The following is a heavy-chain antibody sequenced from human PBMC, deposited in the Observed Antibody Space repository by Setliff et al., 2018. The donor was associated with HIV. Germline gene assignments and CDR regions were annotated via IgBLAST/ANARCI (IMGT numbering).Heavy chain of an antibody. V-gene: IGHV1-2*02. CDR1: GYSFSDDY. CDR2: INPNSGDT. J-gene: IGHJ4*02. CDR3: ARDNYYDTSGAIGY. Sequence: ASVKVSCKASGYSFSDDYMHWVRQAPGQGLEWMGWINPNSGDTNYAQNLQGRVTITADESTNTAYMELSSLRSEDTAMYFCARDNYYDTSGAIGYWGQGTMVTVSS. D-gene: IGHD3-22*01.